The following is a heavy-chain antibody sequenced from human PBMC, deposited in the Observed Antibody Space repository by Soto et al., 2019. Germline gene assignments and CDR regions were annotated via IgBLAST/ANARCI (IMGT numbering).Heavy chain of an antibody. J-gene: IGHJ4*01. Sequence: PSETLSRPCTVSGGSISSSSYYWGWFRQPLGKGLEWIGSIYYSGSTYSNLSLKSRVTISVDTSKNQFSLKLSSVTAADTAVYYCARHSRIYSSSEGGYFDYWGQGTLVTVST. D-gene: IGHD6-13*01. CDR1: GGSISSSSYY. V-gene: IGHV4-39*01. CDR3: ARHSRIYSSSEGGYFDY. CDR2: IYYSGST.